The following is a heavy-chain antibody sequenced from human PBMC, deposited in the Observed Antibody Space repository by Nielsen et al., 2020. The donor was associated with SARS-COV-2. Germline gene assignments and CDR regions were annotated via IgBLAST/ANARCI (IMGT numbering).Heavy chain of an antibody. V-gene: IGHV4-31*03. J-gene: IGHJ6*02. D-gene: IGHD6-13*01. CDR1: GGSISSGAYF. CDR3: AGAAAGTNYYYGMDV. Sequence: SETLSLTCTVSGGSISSGAYFWTWIRQHPGKGLEWIGNIYYSGSTQYNPSLQSRVTISVDTSKNQFSLKLSSMTAADTAVYYCAGAAAGTNYYYGMDVWGQGTTVTVSS. CDR2: IYYSGST.